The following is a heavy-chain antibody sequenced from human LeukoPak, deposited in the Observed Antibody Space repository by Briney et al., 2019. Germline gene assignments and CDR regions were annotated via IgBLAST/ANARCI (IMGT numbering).Heavy chain of an antibody. V-gene: IGHV4-34*01. D-gene: IGHD1-26*01. CDR3: AREEGGSYGLP. Sequence: SETLSLTCAVYGGSFSGYYWSWIRQPPGKGLEWIGEINHSGSTNYNPSLKSRVTISVDTSKNQFSLKLSSVTAADTAVYYCAREEGGSYGLPWGQGTLVTVSS. CDR2: INHSGST. J-gene: IGHJ5*02. CDR1: GGSFSGYY.